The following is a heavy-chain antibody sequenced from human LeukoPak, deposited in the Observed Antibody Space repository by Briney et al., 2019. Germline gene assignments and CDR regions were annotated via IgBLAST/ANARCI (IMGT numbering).Heavy chain of an antibody. J-gene: IGHJ6*03. CDR1: GYTFTSYG. V-gene: IGHV1-18*01. CDR3: ARDQGGSGSYYTYYYYMDV. CDR2: ISAYNGNT. Sequence: ASVKVSCKASGYTFTSYGISWVRQAPGQELEWMGWISAYNGNTNYAQKLQGRVTMTTDTSTSTAYMELRSLRSDDTAVYYCARDQGGSGSYYTYYYYMDVWGKGTTVTISS. D-gene: IGHD3-10*01.